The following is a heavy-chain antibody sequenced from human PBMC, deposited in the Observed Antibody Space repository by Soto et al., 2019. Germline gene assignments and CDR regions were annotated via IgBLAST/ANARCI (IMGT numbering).Heavy chain of an antibody. CDR1: GGTFSSYA. CDR2: IIPIFGTA. D-gene: IGHD3-22*01. Sequence: QVQLVQSGAEVKKPGSSVKVSCKAYGGTFSSYAISWVRQAPGQGLERMGGIIPIFGTANYAQKFQCRVTITADESTSTAYMELSSLRSEDSAVYYCARARGRVTLIVVVMSYYGMDVWGQGTTVTVSS. J-gene: IGHJ6*02. CDR3: ARARGRVTLIVVVMSYYGMDV. V-gene: IGHV1-69*01.